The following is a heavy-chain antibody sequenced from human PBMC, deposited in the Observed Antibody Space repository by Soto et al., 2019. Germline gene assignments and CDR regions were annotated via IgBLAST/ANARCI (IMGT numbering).Heavy chain of an antibody. CDR3: ARRQWLGHSYIDY. CDR2: IYYSGST. V-gene: IGHV4-59*01. CDR1: GGSISSYY. D-gene: IGHD6-19*01. Sequence: QVQLQESGPGLVKPSETLSLTCTVSGGSISSYYWSWIRQPPGKGLEWIGYIYYSGSTNYNPSLKSRVTISVDTSKNQFSLKLSSVTAADTAVYYCARRQWLGHSYIDYWGQGTLVTVSS. J-gene: IGHJ4*02.